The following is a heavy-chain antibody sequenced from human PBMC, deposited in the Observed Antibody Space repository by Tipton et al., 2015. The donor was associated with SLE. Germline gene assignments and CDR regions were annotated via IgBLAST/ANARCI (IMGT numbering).Heavy chain of an antibody. Sequence: SLRLSCAVSGFPFNNYGMHWVRQAPGKGLEWVAVIWYDGSNTYYADSVKGRFTISRDNSNNTLYLQMSSLRGEDTAVYYCVRGTTMVYDYWGQGILVTVSS. CDR2: IWYDGSNT. D-gene: IGHD5-18*01. J-gene: IGHJ4*02. V-gene: IGHV3-33*01. CDR1: GFPFNNYG. CDR3: VRGTTMVYDY.